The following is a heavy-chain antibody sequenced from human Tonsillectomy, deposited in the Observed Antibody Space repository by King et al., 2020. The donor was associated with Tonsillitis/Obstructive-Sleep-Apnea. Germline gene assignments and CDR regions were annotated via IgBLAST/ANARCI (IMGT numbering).Heavy chain of an antibody. CDR3: AKDGVVVVAATAQFDY. J-gene: IGHJ4*02. CDR2: ISCSGGST. CDR1: GFTFSSYA. Sequence: VQLVESGGGLVQPGGSLRLSCAASGFTFSSYAMSWVRQAPGKGLEWVSAISCSGGSTYYADSVKGRFTISRDNSKNTLYLQMNSLRAEDTAVSYCAKDGVVVVAATAQFDYWGQGTLVTVSS. V-gene: IGHV3-23*04. D-gene: IGHD2-15*01.